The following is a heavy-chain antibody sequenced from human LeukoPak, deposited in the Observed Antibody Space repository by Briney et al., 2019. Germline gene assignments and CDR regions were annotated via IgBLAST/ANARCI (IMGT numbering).Heavy chain of an antibody. V-gene: IGHV3-48*01. J-gene: IGHJ4*02. CDR1: GFTFSSYS. CDR3: SDVSGSY. CDR2: ISSSSSTI. Sequence: GGSLRLSCAASGFTFSSYSMNWVRQAPGKGLEWVSYISSSSSTIYSADSVKGRFTISRDNAKNSLYLQMNSLRAGDTAVYYCSDVSGSYWGQGTLVTVSS. D-gene: IGHD3-10*01.